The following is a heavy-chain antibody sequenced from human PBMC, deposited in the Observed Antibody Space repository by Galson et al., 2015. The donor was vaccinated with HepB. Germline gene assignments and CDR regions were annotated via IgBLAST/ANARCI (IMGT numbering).Heavy chain of an antibody. J-gene: IGHJ4*02. CDR1: GFTFSSYG. CDR3: AKDPSMVRGVIIKGGFDY. V-gene: IGHV3-30*02. Sequence: SLRLSCAASGFTFSSYGMRWVRQAPGKGLEWVAFIRYDGSNKYYADSVKGRFTISRDNSKNTLYLQMNSLRAEDTAVYYCAKDPSMVRGVIIKGGFDYWGQGTLVAVSS. D-gene: IGHD3-10*01. CDR2: IRYDGSNK.